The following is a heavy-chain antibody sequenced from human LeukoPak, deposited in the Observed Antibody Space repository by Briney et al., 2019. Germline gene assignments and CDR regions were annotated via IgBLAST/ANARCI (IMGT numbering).Heavy chain of an antibody. V-gene: IGHV3-9*01. J-gene: IGHJ6*02. CDR2: ISWNSGSI. CDR3: AKGGGANYGMDV. Sequence: GGSLRHSCAASGFTFDDYAMHWVRQAPGKGLEWVSGISWNSGSIGYADSVKGRFTISRDNARNSLHLQMNSLRAEDTALYYCAKGGGANYGMDVWGQGTTVTVSS. D-gene: IGHD3-16*01. CDR1: GFTFDDYA.